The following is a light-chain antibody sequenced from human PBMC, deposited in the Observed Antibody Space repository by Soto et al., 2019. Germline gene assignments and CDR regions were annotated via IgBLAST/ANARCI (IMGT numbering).Light chain of an antibody. Sequence: DVVMTQSPLSLPVTLGQPASISCRSSQSLVYSDGNTYLNWFQQRPGQSPRRLIYKVSNRDSGVPDRFTGSGSGTDFTLKISRVDADDVGVYYCMQGTHWPPGAYTFGHGNKLEIK. V-gene: IGKV2-30*01. CDR2: KVS. CDR1: QSLVYSDGNTY. J-gene: IGKJ2*01. CDR3: MQGTHWPPGAYT.